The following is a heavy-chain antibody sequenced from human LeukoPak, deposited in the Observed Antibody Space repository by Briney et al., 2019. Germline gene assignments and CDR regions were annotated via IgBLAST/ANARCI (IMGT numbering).Heavy chain of an antibody. CDR2: IIPMSETP. D-gene: IGHD2-2*01. CDR1: GGTFSINA. CDR3: ARDKNSGECVSNSCYGVWPLDI. J-gene: IGHJ3*02. V-gene: IGHV1-69*05. Sequence: SVRVSCKASGGTFSINAITWVRQAPGQGLEWMGGIIPMSETPKYTQKFQGRVTITTDESTNTAYMELSSLRSEDTAVYYCARDKNSGECVSNSCYGVWPLDIWGQGTMVTVSS.